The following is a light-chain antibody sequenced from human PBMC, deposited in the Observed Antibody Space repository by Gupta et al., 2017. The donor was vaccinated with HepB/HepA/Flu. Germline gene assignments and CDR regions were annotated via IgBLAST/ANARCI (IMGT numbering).Light chain of an antibody. CDR2: GAS. Sequence: EIVLTQSPGTLSLSPGERATLSCRASQSVSSSYLAWYQQKPGQAPRLLIYGASSRATGTPDRFSGFGSGTDFTLTVSRLEPEDFAVYFCQQYGTSPPVAFGQGTKLEIK. CDR3: QQYGTSPPVA. J-gene: IGKJ2*01. V-gene: IGKV3-20*01. CDR1: QSVSSSY.